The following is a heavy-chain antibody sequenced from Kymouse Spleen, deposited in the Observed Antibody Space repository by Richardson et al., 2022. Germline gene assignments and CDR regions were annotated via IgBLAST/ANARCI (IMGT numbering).Heavy chain of an antibody. V-gene: IGHV4-39*01. CDR1: GGSISSSSYY. D-gene: IGHD6-13*01. J-gene: IGHJ5*02. Sequence: QLQLQESGPGLVKPSETLSLTCTVSGGSISSSSYYWGWIRQPPGKGLEWIGSIYYSGSTYYNPSLKSRVTISVDTSKNQFSLKLSSVTAADTAVYYCARQGAAAGTNWFDPWGQGTLVTVSS. CDR3: ARQGAAAGTNWFDP. CDR2: IYYSGST.